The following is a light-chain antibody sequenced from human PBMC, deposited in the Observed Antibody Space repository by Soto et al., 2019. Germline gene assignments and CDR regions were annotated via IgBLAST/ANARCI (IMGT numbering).Light chain of an antibody. CDR1: SSDVGDYNY. V-gene: IGLV2-14*01. CDR2: DVS. Sequence: QSVLTQPASVSGSPGQSITISCTGTSSDVGDYNYVSWYQEHSGQAPKLMIYDVSNRPSGVSNRFSGSKSGSTASLTISGLQAEDEADYYCSSYTSSTTRVFGTGTKLTVL. J-gene: IGLJ1*01. CDR3: SSYTSSTTRV.